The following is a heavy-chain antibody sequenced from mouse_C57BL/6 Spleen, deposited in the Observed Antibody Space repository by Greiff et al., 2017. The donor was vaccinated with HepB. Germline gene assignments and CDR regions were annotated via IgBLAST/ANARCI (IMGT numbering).Heavy chain of an antibody. CDR1: GFTFSSYG. D-gene: IGHD1-1*01. CDR2: ISSGGSYT. Sequence: EVQGVESGGDLVKPGGSLKLSCAASGFTFSSYGMSWVRQTPDKRLEWVATISSGGSYTYYPDSVKGRFTISRDNAKNTLYLQMSSLKSEDTAMYYCARHGGVGYAMDYWGQGTSVTVSS. V-gene: IGHV5-6*01. J-gene: IGHJ4*01. CDR3: ARHGGVGYAMDY.